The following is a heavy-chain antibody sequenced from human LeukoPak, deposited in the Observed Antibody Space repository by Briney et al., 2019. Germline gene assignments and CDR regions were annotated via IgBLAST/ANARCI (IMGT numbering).Heavy chain of an antibody. CDR1: GFTFSSYY. J-gene: IGHJ4*02. CDR2: ISSSSSYI. Sequence: PGGSLRLSCEASGFTFSSYYMNWVRQAPGKGLEWVSSISSSSSYIFYADSVKGRFTISRDNAKNSLYLQMNSLRAEDTAVYYCARGRGLPGPLDYWGQGTLVTVSS. D-gene: IGHD3-10*01. V-gene: IGHV3-21*01. CDR3: ARGRGLPGPLDY.